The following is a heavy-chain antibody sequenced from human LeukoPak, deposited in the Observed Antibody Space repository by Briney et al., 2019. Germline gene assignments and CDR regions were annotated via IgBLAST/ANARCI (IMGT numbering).Heavy chain of an antibody. J-gene: IGHJ4*02. D-gene: IGHD5-24*01. CDR1: GFTFSTYA. CDR3: AKANYNSFYFDY. V-gene: IGHV3-23*01. CDR2: ISGSGGST. Sequence: PGGSLRLSCAASGFTFSTYAMSWVRQAPGKGLEWVSSISGSGGSTYYADSVKGRSTISRDNSKNTLYLQMNSLGAEDTAVYYCAKANYNSFYFDYWGQRTLVTVSS.